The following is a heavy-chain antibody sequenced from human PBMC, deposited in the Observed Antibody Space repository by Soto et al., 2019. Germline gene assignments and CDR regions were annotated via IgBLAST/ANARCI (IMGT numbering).Heavy chain of an antibody. V-gene: IGHV1-8*01. Sequence: GASVKVSCKASGYTFTSYDINWVRQATGQGLEWMGWMNPNSGNTGYAQKFQGRVTMTRNTSISTAYMELSSLRSEDTAVYYCARVSVDLYSSSSYEDYYYYYMAVWGKGTTVTVSS. CDR3: ARVSVDLYSSSSYEDYYYYYMAV. CDR1: GYTFTSYD. CDR2: MNPNSGNT. D-gene: IGHD6-6*01. J-gene: IGHJ6*03.